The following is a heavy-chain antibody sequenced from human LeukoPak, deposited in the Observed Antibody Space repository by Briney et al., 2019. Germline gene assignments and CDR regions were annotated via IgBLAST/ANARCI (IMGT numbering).Heavy chain of an antibody. CDR3: ARGGNPYCSATSCYDFDY. V-gene: IGHV3-21*01. Sequence: GGSLRLSCAASGFTLSRYSMNWVRQAPGKGLEWVSSISSSSSSYIYYGDSVKGRFTISRDNAKNSLYLQINSLRAEDTALYYCARGGNPYCSATSCYDFDYWGQGTLVTVSS. J-gene: IGHJ4*02. CDR1: GFTLSRYS. CDR2: ISSSSSSYI. D-gene: IGHD2-2*01.